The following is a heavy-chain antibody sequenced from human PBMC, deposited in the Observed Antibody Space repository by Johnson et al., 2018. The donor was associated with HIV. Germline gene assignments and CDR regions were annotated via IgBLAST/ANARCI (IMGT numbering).Heavy chain of an antibody. CDR2: ISSGGST. D-gene: IGHD6-13*01. V-gene: IGHV3-23*04. Sequence: VPLVESGGGLLQPGGSLRLACASSGFTFSSYAMSWVRQAPGKGLEWVSEISSGGSTYYADSVKGRFIISRDSSKSSLHLQMNSLRAEDTAVYYCARDGGVAAAVGVVAFDIWGQGTLVTVSS. CDR3: ARDGGVAAAVGVVAFDI. CDR1: GFTFSSYA. J-gene: IGHJ3*02.